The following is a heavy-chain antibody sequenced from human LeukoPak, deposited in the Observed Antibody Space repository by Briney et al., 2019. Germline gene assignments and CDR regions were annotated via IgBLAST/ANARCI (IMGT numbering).Heavy chain of an antibody. V-gene: IGHV3-53*01. J-gene: IGHJ4*02. Sequence: GGSLRLSCAASGFTVSSNYMTWVRQAPGKGLEWVTVIYSGGSTYYADSVKGRFTISRDDSKNTLYLQMNSLRAKDTAVYYCARALYGDYGIFDYWGQGTLVSVSS. D-gene: IGHD4-17*01. CDR2: IYSGGST. CDR1: GFTVSSNY. CDR3: ARALYGDYGIFDY.